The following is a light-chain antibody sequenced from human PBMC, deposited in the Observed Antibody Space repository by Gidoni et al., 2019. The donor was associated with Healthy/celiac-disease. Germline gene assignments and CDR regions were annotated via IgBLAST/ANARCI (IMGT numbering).Light chain of an antibody. Sequence: EIVLTQSPATLSLSPGERATLSCRASQSVSSYLAWDQQKPGQAPRLLIYDASNRATGIPARFSGSGSGTDFTLTISSLEPEVFAVYYCQQRSNWPPSFGPGTQVEIK. J-gene: IGKJ3*01. CDR3: QQRSNWPPS. CDR2: DAS. V-gene: IGKV3-11*01. CDR1: QSVSSY.